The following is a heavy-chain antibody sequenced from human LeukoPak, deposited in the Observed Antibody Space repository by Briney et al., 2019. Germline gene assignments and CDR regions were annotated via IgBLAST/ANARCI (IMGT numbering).Heavy chain of an antibody. V-gene: IGHV1-46*01. Sequence: ASVKVSCKASGYSFSSYYMNWVRQAPGQGLEWMGMINPSGGSTSYAQKFQGRVTMTRDTSTSTVDMELSSLRSEDTAVYFCARGGDGNNYPIDYWGQGTLATVSS. CDR3: ARGGDGNNYPIDY. CDR1: GYSFSSYY. J-gene: IGHJ4*02. CDR2: INPSGGST. D-gene: IGHD5-24*01.